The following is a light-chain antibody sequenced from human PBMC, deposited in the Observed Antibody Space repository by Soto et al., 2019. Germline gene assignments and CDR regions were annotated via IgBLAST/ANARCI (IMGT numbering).Light chain of an antibody. Sequence: EIVLTQSPGTLSLSPGERATLSCRASQSVSSSYLAWYQQKPGQAPRLLIYGASSRATGIPDRFSGSGSGTDFTLTISRLEPDDFAVYYCQQYGSSLQTFGQGTKLEIK. CDR2: GAS. CDR1: QSVSSSY. V-gene: IGKV3-20*01. J-gene: IGKJ2*01. CDR3: QQYGSSLQT.